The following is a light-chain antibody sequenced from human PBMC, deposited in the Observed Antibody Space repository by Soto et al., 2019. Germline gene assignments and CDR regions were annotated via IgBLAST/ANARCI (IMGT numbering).Light chain of an antibody. J-gene: IGLJ2*01. CDR1: NSEIGGYNY. CDR3: SSYTRSSTLVV. Sequence: QSALTQPASVSGSHGRSVTISCTGSNSEIGGYNYVSWYQQHPGKAPKLMIYEVSNRPSGVSSRFSGSKSGNTASLTISGLQAEDEADYYCSSYTRSSTLVVFGGGTNLTVL. V-gene: IGLV2-14*01. CDR2: EVS.